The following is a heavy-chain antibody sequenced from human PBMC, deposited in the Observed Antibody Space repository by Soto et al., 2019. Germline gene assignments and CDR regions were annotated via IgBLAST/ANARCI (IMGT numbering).Heavy chain of an antibody. CDR3: ERDTQLLLDRSGDYMDI. V-gene: IGHV3-7*01. CDR2: INQDGSED. D-gene: IGHD2-2*01. CDR1: GFTFSNYW. Sequence: EVQLVESGGGLVHPGGSLRLSCTSSGFTFSNYWMNCVRQAPGKGLEWVANINQDGSEDYYVDSVKGRFTLSRDNAKNSLYLQMNGLRAEDTAVYYCERDTQLLLDRSGDYMDICRKGTTVTGSS. J-gene: IGHJ6*03.